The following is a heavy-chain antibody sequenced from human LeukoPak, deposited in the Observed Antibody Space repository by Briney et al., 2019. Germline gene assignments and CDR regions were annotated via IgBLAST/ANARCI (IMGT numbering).Heavy chain of an antibody. CDR2: ISWNSGNI. J-gene: IGHJ6*02. D-gene: IGHD6-6*01. CDR3: ARDKEYSSSSPYYYGMDV. Sequence: GGSLRLSCAASGFTFDDYAMHWVRQAPGKGLEWVSGISWNSGNIGYADSVKGRFTISRDNAKNSLYLQMNSLRAEDTAVYYCARDKEYSSSSPYYYGMDVWGQGTTVTVSS. V-gene: IGHV3-9*01. CDR1: GFTFDDYA.